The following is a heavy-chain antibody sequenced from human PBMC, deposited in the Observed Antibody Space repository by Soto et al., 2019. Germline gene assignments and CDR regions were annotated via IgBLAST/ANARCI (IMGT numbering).Heavy chain of an antibody. D-gene: IGHD5-12*01. CDR3: AGGPGVARNY. J-gene: IGHJ4*02. CDR2: IYHSGGT. CDR1: GGSISSGGYS. Sequence: QLQLQESGSGLVKPSQTLSLTCAVSGGSISSGGYSWSWIRQPPGKGLEWIGYIYHSGGTWYNPSLKSRVHKSVDRAKNQFSLKLSSVTAADTAVYYCAGGPGVARNYWGQGTLVTVSS. V-gene: IGHV4-30-2*01.